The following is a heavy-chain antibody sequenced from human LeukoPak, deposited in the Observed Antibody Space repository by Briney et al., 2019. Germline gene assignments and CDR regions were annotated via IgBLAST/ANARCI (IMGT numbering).Heavy chain of an antibody. Sequence: GASVKVSCKTSGYTFTAYFIHWVRQAPGQGLEWMGRINPNSGGTSFAQKFQGRVTMTRDTSIGTAYMELSRLRSDDTAVYYCARDTIFGVVMTKNDAFDIWAKGQRSPSLQ. CDR2: INPNSGGT. CDR1: GYTFTAYF. V-gene: IGHV1-2*06. CDR3: ARDTIFGVVMTKNDAFDI. D-gene: IGHD3-3*01. J-gene: IGHJ3*02.